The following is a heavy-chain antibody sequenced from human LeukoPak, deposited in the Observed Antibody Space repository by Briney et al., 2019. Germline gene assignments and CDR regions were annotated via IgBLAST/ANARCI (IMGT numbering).Heavy chain of an antibody. D-gene: IGHD3-16*01. Sequence: SETLSLTCTVSGGSISSSSYYWGWIRQPPGKGLEWIGSIYYSGSTYYNPSLKSRVTISVDTSKNQFSLKLSSVTAADTAVYYCARVWGSLPRPHKNWFDPWGQGTLVTVSS. V-gene: IGHV4-39*01. CDR1: GGSISSSSYY. CDR2: IYYSGST. CDR3: ARVWGSLPRPHKNWFDP. J-gene: IGHJ5*02.